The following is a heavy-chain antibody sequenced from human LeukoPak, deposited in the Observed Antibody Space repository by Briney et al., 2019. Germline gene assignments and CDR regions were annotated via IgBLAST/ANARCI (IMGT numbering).Heavy chain of an antibody. V-gene: IGHV2-26*01. J-gene: IGHJ4*02. D-gene: IGHD6-13*01. CDR1: GFSLTNTRMG. CDR3: TRVVRYTSSWYPNYYFDY. CDR2: IFSNDEK. Sequence: SGPVLVKPTETLTLTCTVSGFSLTNTRMGESWIRQPPGKALEWLAQIFSNDEKSYSTSLKSRLTISKDTSKSQVVLTMTNMDPVDTGTYYCTRVVRYTSSWYPNYYFDYWGQGTLVTVSS.